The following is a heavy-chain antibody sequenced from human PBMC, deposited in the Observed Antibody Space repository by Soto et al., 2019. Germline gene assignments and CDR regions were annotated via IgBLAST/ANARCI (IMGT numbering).Heavy chain of an antibody. J-gene: IGHJ4*02. CDR2: IIPIFETA. Sequence: QVHLVQSGAEVTKAGSSVKVSCKASGGTFSSHAFSWVRQAPGQGLEWVGGIIPIFETANYAQEFQGRVTFSADESTNTDILELNNLRSDDTAIYFCAIGDRSSWIGNHWGPGTQVTGS. CDR3: AIGDRSSWIGNH. V-gene: IGHV1-69*01. CDR1: GGTFSSHA. D-gene: IGHD6-6*01.